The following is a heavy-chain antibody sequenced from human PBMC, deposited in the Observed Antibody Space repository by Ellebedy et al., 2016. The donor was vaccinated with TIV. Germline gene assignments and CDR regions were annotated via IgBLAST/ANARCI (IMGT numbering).Heavy chain of an antibody. CDR1: GASISSYY. J-gene: IGHJ4*02. CDR2: IFHTGDT. Sequence: MPSETLSLTCTVSGASISSYYWSWIRQPPGKGLEWIGCIFHTGDTNYSPSLKSRVAISLDTSKNQFSLKLTSVTDADTAVYYCARGGASSKYFDYWGLGTLVTVSS. V-gene: IGHV4-59*01. CDR3: ARGGASSKYFDY.